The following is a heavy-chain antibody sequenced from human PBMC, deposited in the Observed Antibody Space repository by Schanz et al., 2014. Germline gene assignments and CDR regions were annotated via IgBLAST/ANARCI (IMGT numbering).Heavy chain of an antibody. CDR3: ASGVHVSSLQKGLQF. CDR2: IATSSSTR. V-gene: IGHV3-48*01. J-gene: IGHJ1*01. D-gene: IGHD3-10*01. Sequence: EVQLLESGGGLVQPGGSLRLSCEASGFDFNSYSMNWVRQVPGKGLERLSYIATSSSTRHYADSVKGRVTISRDNAKNSVSLQMRRLRVEYTAVYYCASGVHVSSLQKGLQFWGRGTLVIVSS. CDR1: GFDFNSYS.